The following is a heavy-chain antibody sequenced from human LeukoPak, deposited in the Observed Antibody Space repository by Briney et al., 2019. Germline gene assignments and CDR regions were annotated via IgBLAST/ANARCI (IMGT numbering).Heavy chain of an antibody. D-gene: IGHD5-24*01. J-gene: IGHJ4*02. Sequence: GGSLGLSCAASGFTFSSYAMSWVRQAPGKGLEWVSAISGSGGSTYYADSVKGRFTISRDNSKNTLYLQMNSLRAEDTAVYYCAKVQGMATITSPFDYWGQGTLVTVSS. CDR2: ISGSGGST. CDR1: GFTFSSYA. CDR3: AKVQGMATITSPFDY. V-gene: IGHV3-23*01.